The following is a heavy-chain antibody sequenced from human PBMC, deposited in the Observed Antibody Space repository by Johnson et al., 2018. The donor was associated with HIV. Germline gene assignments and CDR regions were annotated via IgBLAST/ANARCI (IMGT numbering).Heavy chain of an antibody. V-gene: IGHV3-66*01. Sequence: VQLVESGGGLGQPGGSLRLSCAASEFTFSRYWMHWVRQASGKGLVWVSGINSGGSTYYADSVKGRFTISRDNSKNTLYLQMNSLRAEDTAVYYCALGDLDAFDSWGQGTMVTVSS. J-gene: IGHJ3*02. CDR3: ALGDLDAFDS. CDR2: INSGGST. D-gene: IGHD2-21*02. CDR1: EFTFSRYW.